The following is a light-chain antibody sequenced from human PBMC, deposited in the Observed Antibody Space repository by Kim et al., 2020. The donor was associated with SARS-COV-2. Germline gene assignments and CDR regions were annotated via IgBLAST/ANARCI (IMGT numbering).Light chain of an antibody. CDR2: WAS. J-gene: IGKJ4*01. CDR3: QEYYSTPLT. CDR1: QSVLYSSNNQNY. V-gene: IGKV4-1*01. Sequence: DIVMTQSPDSLAVSLGERATINCKSSQSVLYSSNNQNYLAWYQQKPGQPPKLLIYWASTRESGVPERFSGSGSGTDFTLTNSSLQAEDGAVYYCQEYYSTPLTFGGGTKVDIK.